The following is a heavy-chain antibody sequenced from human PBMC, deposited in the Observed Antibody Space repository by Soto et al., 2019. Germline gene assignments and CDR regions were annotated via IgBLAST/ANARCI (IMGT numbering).Heavy chain of an antibody. D-gene: IGHD2-15*01. V-gene: IGHV3-72*01. CDR2: TRNKANSYTT. Sequence: EVQLVESGGGLVQPGGSLRLSCAASGFTFSDHYMDWVRQAPGKGLEWVGRTRNKANSYTTEYAASVKGRFTISRDDSKNSLYLQMNSLKTEDTAVYYCAKDSRAHGYSSWGQGTLVTVSS. CDR1: GFTFSDHY. CDR3: AKDSRAHGYSS. J-gene: IGHJ4*02.